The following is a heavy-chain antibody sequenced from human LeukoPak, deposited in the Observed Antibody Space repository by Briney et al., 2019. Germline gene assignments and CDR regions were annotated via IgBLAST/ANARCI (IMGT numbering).Heavy chain of an antibody. Sequence: GGSLRLSCVGSGFTFGSYEMNWVRQAPGKGLEWLSYITASGSTTYYAESLKGRFSISRDNANKSLFLQMTSLRPEDTALYYCAREADIGAYDIWGQGTMVTVSS. V-gene: IGHV3-48*03. D-gene: IGHD5-12*01. CDR3: AREADIGAYDI. CDR1: GFTFGSYE. J-gene: IGHJ3*02. CDR2: ITASGSTT.